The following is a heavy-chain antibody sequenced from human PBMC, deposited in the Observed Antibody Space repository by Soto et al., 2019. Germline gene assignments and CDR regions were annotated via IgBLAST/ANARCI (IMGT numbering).Heavy chain of an antibody. D-gene: IGHD5-12*01. CDR3: ARHRVGYRDVES. J-gene: IGHJ5*02. CDR1: GFTLSSYW. Sequence: EVQLAESGGGVVQPGGSLRLSCAASGFTLSSYWMSWLRQAPGKGLEWVANIEDDGREINYVDSVKGRFTISRDNAKNSVLLQMNSLRAEDTAVYYCARHRVGYRDVESWGQGTLVTVSS. CDR2: IEDDGREI. V-gene: IGHV3-7*03.